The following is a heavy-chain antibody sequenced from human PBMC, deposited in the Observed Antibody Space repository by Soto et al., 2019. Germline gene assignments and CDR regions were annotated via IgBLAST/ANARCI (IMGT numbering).Heavy chain of an antibody. J-gene: IGHJ4*02. CDR2: IIPIFNST. CDR1: GSRFSNYV. Sequence: QVQLVQSGAEVKTPGSSLQVSCKVSGSRFSNYVISWVRQAPGHGLEWLGRIIPIFNSTKYAQSFQGRVTITADKSTSTASLELSSLRSDDTAVYYCGREGGGKKAGYNGLVSLGYWGQGTLVTVSS. D-gene: IGHD2-2*02. CDR3: GREGGGKKAGYNGLVSLGY. V-gene: IGHV1-69*06.